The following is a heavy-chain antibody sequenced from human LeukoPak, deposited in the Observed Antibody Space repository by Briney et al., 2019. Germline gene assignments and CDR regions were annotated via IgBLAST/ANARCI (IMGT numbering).Heavy chain of an antibody. D-gene: IGHD2-15*01. Sequence: ASVKVSCKASGYTFTSYGISWVRQAPGQGLEWMGWISAYNGNTKYAQKLQGRVTMTTDTSTSTAYMELRSLRSDDTAVYYCARDPKLGYCSGGSCYGYYYYGMDVWGQGTTVTVSS. V-gene: IGHV1-18*01. CDR1: GYTFTSYG. CDR3: ARDPKLGYCSGGSCYGYYYYGMDV. J-gene: IGHJ6*02. CDR2: ISAYNGNT.